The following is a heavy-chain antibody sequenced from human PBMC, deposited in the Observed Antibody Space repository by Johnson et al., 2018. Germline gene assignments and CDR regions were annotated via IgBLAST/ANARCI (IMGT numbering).Heavy chain of an antibody. CDR3: AKHVVPAAMIYYYGMDV. J-gene: IGHJ6*02. V-gene: IGHV3-23*04. CDR1: GFTFSSYA. Sequence: EVQLVESGGGLVQXGGSLRLSCAASGFTFSSYAMSWVRQAPGQGLEWVSAISGSGGSTDYADSGKGRFPISRNNSKNTLYLQMTRLSAEDTAVYYCAKHVVPAAMIYYYGMDVWGQGTTVTVSS. CDR2: ISGSGGST. D-gene: IGHD2-2*01.